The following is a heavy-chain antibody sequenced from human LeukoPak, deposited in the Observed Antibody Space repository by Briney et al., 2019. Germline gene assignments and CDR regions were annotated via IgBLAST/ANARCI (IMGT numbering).Heavy chain of an antibody. J-gene: IGHJ4*02. V-gene: IGHV3-7*04. D-gene: IGHD3-10*01. CDR2: IKQDGSEK. Sequence: PGGSLRLSCAASGFTFNSYWMSWVRQAPGKGLEWVANIKQDGSEKYYVDSVKGRFTISRDNAKNSLYLQMNSLRAEDTSVYYCARDRHYYGSGSYYNLGYWGQGTLVTVSS. CDR3: ARDRHYYGSGSYYNLGY. CDR1: GFTFNSYW.